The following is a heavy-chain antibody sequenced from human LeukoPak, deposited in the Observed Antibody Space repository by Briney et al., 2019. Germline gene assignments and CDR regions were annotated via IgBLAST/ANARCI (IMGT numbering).Heavy chain of an antibody. CDR1: GGSFSGYY. CDR3: ARDPMVGDESAFDI. Sequence: SSETLSLTCAVYGGSFSGYYWSWIRQPPGKGLEWIGEINHSGSTNYNPSLKSRVTISVDTSKNQFSLKLSSVTAADTAVYYCARDPMVGDESAFDIWGQGTMVTVSS. J-gene: IGHJ3*02. D-gene: IGHD2-21*02. V-gene: IGHV4-34*01. CDR2: INHSGST.